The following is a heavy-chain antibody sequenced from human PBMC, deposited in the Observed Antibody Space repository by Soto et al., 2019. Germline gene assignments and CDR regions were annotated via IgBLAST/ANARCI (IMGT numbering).Heavy chain of an antibody. V-gene: IGHV4-34*01. J-gene: IGHJ6*03. CDR2: INHSGSS. D-gene: IGHD6-13*01. CDR1: GGSFSGYY. Sequence: PSETLSLTCAVYGGSFSGYYWGWIRQPPGRGLEWIGEINHSGSSNYNPSLKSRVTISVVTSKSQFSLKRSSVTAADTAVYYCGRISSWYYYYYMEVWGKGTTVTVSS. CDR3: GRISSWYYYYYMEV.